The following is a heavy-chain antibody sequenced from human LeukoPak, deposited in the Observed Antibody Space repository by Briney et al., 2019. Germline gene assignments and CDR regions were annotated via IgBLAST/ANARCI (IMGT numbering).Heavy chain of an antibody. V-gene: IGHV3-7*01. CDR3: ARALGGELLISFGY. D-gene: IGHD1-26*01. CDR1: GFTFSNFW. Sequence: GGSLRLSCAASGFTFSNFWMKWVRQAPGKGLEWVANVNQDGSETHYVDSVKGRFTISKDNAKNSLYLQMNSLRAEDTAVYYCARALGGELLISFGYWGQGTLVTVSS. J-gene: IGHJ4*02. CDR2: VNQDGSET.